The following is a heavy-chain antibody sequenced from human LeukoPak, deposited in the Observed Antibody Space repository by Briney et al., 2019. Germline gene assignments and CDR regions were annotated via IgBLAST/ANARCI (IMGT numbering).Heavy chain of an antibody. V-gene: IGHV3-23*01. CDR3: AKDSRNDRANNWFDP. Sequence: PGGSLRLSCAASGFTFSSYAMSWVRQAPGKGVEGGSAISGSGGSTYYADSVKGRFTISRDNSKNTLYLQMNSLRAEDTAVYYCAKDSRNDRANNWFDPWGQGTLVTVSS. CDR2: ISGSGGST. CDR1: GFTFSSYA. D-gene: IGHD1-1*01. J-gene: IGHJ5*02.